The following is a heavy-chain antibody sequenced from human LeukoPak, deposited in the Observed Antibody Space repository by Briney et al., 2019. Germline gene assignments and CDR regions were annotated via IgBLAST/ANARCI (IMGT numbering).Heavy chain of an antibody. CDR2: IYTSGST. CDR1: GGSISSYY. V-gene: IGHV4-4*07. D-gene: IGHD3-22*01. CDR3: ARDLFPTYYYASSVST. J-gene: IGHJ5*02. Sequence: SETLSLTCTVSGGSISSYYWSWIRQPPGKGLEWIGRIYTSGSTNYNPSLKSRVTMSIDTSKNQFSLKLSSVTAADTAAYYCARDLFPTYYYASSVSTWGQGTLVTVSS.